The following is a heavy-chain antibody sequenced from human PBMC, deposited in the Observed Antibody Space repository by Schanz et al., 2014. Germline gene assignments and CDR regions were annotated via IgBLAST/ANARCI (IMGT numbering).Heavy chain of an antibody. Sequence: QVQLQESGPGLVKPSQTLSLTCSVSGGSIRNGPYYWTWIRQHPGKGLEWIGYIYFSGATYINPSLERRVIIPVDTSETQFSLKLTSVTAADTAVYYCARGRHLGGPPYFDYWGRGSLVSVSS. CDR1: GGSIRNGPYY. CDR3: ARGRHLGGPPYFDY. CDR2: IYFSGAT. D-gene: IGHD3-16*01. J-gene: IGHJ4*02. V-gene: IGHV4-31*03.